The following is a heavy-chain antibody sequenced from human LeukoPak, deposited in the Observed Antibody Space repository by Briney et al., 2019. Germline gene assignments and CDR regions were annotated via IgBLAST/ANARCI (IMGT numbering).Heavy chain of an antibody. CDR3: ASDTATGYGRYYYGMDV. CDR1: GGTFSSYA. Sequence: SVKVSCKASGGTFSSYAISWVRQAPGQGLEWMGGIIPIFGTANYAQKFQGRVTITADESTSTAYMELSSLRSEDTAVYYCASDTATGYGRYYYGMDVWGQGTTVTVSS. CDR2: IIPIFGTA. V-gene: IGHV1-69*13. D-gene: IGHD6-13*01. J-gene: IGHJ6*02.